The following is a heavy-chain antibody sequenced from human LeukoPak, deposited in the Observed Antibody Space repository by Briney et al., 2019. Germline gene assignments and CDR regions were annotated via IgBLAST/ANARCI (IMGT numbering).Heavy chain of an antibody. CDR3: ARDYYDSSGYYFDY. CDR2: IKQDGSEK. V-gene: IGHV3-7*01. D-gene: IGHD3-22*01. CDR1: GFTFSSYW. Sequence: GASLRLSCAASGFTFSSYWMSWVSQDPGKGLEWVANIKQDGSEKYYVDSVKGRFTISRDNAKNSLYLQMNSLRAEDTAVYYCARDYYDSSGYYFDYWGQGTLVTVSS. J-gene: IGHJ4*02.